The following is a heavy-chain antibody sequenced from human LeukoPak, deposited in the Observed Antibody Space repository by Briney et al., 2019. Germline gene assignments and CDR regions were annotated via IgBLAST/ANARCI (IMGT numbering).Heavy chain of an antibody. V-gene: IGHV3-7*01. CDR1: GFTFSNDW. J-gene: IGHJ3*02. Sequence: GGSLRLSCAASGFTFSNDWMSWVRQAPGKGLEWVADIKQDGSGKYYVDSVKGRFTVSRDNAKNSLYLQMNSLRAEDTAVYCCARTITSDAFDIWGQGTMVTVSS. D-gene: IGHD2-2*01. CDR3: ARTITSDAFDI. CDR2: IKQDGSGK.